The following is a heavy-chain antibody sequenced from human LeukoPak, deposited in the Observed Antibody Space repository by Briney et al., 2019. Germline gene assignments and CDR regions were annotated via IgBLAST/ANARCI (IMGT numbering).Heavy chain of an antibody. Sequence: GGSLRLSCAASGFTFSSYGMHWVRQAPGKGLEWVAVISYDGSNKYYADSVKGRFTISRDNAKNSLYLQMNSLRAEDTAVYYCARGLMITFGGVIVGNFDYWGQGTLVTVSS. CDR2: ISYDGSNK. CDR3: ARGLMITFGGVIVGNFDY. CDR1: GFTFSSYG. D-gene: IGHD3-16*02. V-gene: IGHV3-30*03. J-gene: IGHJ4*02.